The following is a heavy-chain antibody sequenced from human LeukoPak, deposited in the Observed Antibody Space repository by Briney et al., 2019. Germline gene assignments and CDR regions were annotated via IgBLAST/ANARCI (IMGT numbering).Heavy chain of an antibody. D-gene: IGHD3-10*01. CDR1: GFTFSSYG. CDR2: ISGSGGST. J-gene: IGHJ5*02. V-gene: IGHV3-23*01. CDR3: AKVRSPGSGSYFSWFDP. Sequence: GGSLRLSCAASGFTFSSYGMSWVRQAPGKGLEWVSAISGSGGSTYYADSVKGRFTISRDNSKNTLYLQMNSLRAEDTAVYYCAKVRSPGSGSYFSWFDPWGQGTLVTVSS.